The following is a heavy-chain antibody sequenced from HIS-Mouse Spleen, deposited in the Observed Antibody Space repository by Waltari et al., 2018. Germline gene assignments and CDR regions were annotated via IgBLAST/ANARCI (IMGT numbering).Heavy chain of an antibody. CDR3: ARRLLTGDAFDI. V-gene: IGHV3-21*01. J-gene: IGHJ3*02. CDR1: GFTFSSYS. D-gene: IGHD7-27*01. CDR2: ISSSSSYI. Sequence: CAASGFTFSSYSMNWVRQAPGKGLEWVSSISSSSSYIYYADSVKGRFTISRDNAKNSLYLQMNSLRAEDTAVYYCARRLLTGDAFDIWGQGTMVTVSS.